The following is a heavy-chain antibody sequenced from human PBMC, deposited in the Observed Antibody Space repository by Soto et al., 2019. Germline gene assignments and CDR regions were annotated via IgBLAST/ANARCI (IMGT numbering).Heavy chain of an antibody. Sequence: GGSLRLSCAASGFTFSSYSINWVRQAPGKGLEWVSYISSTSSMIYYADSVKGRFTISRDDAKNSLYLQMNGLRAEDTAVYYWARVNLDYYYYMDVWGKGTTVTVS. CDR2: ISSTSSMI. CDR3: ARVNLDYYYYMDV. CDR1: GFTFSSYS. J-gene: IGHJ6*03. V-gene: IGHV3-48*01.